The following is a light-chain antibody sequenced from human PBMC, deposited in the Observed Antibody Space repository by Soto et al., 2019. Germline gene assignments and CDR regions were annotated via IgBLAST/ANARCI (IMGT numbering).Light chain of an antibody. CDR3: SSCASSNTWV. Sequence: QSALTQPPSASGSPGQSVTISCTGTSSDVGAYNYVSWYQQHAGKAPKLVIYEVTKRPSGVPDRFSGSKSANTASLTVSGLQAEDEADYYCSSCASSNTWVFGGGTKLT. V-gene: IGLV2-8*01. J-gene: IGLJ3*02. CDR2: EVT. CDR1: SSDVGAYNY.